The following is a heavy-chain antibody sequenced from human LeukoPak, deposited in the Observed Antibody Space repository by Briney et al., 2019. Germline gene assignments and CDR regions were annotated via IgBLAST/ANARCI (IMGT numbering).Heavy chain of an antibody. D-gene: IGHD3-3*01. CDR1: GGSFSGYY. Sequence: SEALSLTCAVYGGSFSGYYWSWLRQPPGKGLEWIGRIYTSGSTNYNPSLKSRVTISVDTSKNQFSLKLSSVTAADTAVYYCARSPSYTICGVVTYWFDPWGQGTLVTVSS. CDR3: ARSPSYTICGVVTYWFDP. V-gene: IGHV4-59*10. J-gene: IGHJ5*02. CDR2: IYTSGST.